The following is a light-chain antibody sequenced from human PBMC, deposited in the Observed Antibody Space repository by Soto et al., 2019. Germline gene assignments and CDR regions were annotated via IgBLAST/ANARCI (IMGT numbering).Light chain of an antibody. CDR2: GAS. CDR1: QSVSSSY. CDR3: QQYGTSPQT. Sequence: ENVLTQSPGTLSLSPGERVTLSCRASQSVSSSYLAWYQQKPGQTPRLLIYGASSRATGIPDRFSGSGSGTDFTLTISRLEPEDFAVYYCQQYGTSPQTFGQGTKLEIK. V-gene: IGKV3-20*01. J-gene: IGKJ2*01.